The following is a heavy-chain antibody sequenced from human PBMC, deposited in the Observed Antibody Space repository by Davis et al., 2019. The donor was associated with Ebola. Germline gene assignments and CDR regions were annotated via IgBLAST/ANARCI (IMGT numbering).Heavy chain of an antibody. CDR2: IRSKANNYAT. Sequence: GGSLRLSCAASGFTFSGSSMHWVRQASGKGLEWVGRIRSKANNYATAYAASVKGRFTISRDDSKNTAYLQMNGLKTEDTAVYYCTPRAFDYWGQGTLVAVSS. J-gene: IGHJ4*02. V-gene: IGHV3-73*01. CDR3: TPRAFDY. CDR1: GFTFSGSS.